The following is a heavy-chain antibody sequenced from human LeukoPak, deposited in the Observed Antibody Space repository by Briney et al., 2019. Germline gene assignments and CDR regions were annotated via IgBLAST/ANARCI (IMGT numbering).Heavy chain of an antibody. CDR3: ARWTYYYGSGSYYRGDY. D-gene: IGHD3-10*01. V-gene: IGHV4-34*01. Sequence: PSETLSLTCAVYGGSFSGYCWSWIRQPPGKGLEWIGEINHSGSTNYNPSLKSRVTISVDTSKNQFSLKLSSVTAADTTVYYCARWTYYYGSGSYYRGDYWGQGTLVTVSS. CDR2: INHSGST. CDR1: GGSFSGYC. J-gene: IGHJ4*02.